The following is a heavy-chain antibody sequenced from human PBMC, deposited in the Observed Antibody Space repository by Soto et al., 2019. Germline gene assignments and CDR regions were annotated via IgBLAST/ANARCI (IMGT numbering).Heavy chain of an antibody. Sequence: SETLSLTCAVYGGSFSGYYWSWIRQPPGKGLEWIGEINHSGSTNYNPSLKSRVTISVDTSKNQFSLKLSSVTAADTAVYYCARGTKWLVLIDYWGQGTLVTVS. V-gene: IGHV4-34*01. CDR2: INHSGST. J-gene: IGHJ4*02. D-gene: IGHD6-19*01. CDR1: GGSFSGYY. CDR3: ARGTKWLVLIDY.